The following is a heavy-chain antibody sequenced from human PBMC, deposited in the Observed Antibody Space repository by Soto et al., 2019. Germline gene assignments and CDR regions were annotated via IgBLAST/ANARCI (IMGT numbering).Heavy chain of an antibody. CDR3: ARVLGLGTGAFDI. CDR2: MNPNSGNT. D-gene: IGHD1-1*01. J-gene: IGHJ3*02. CDR1: GYTFTSYD. V-gene: IGHV1-8*01. Sequence: ASVKVSCKASGYTFTSYDINWVRQATGQGLEWMGWMNPNSGNTGYAQKFQDRVTMTRNTSISTAYTELSSLRSEDTAVYYCARVLGLGTGAFDIWGQGTMVTVSS.